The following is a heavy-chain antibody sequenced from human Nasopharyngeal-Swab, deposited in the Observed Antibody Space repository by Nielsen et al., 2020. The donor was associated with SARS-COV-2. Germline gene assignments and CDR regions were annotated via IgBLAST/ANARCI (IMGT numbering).Heavy chain of an antibody. J-gene: IGHJ6*02. D-gene: IGHD5-12*01. V-gene: IGHV3-7*01. Sequence: VRQAPGKGLEWVANIKQDGSEKYYVDSVKGRLTISRDNAKNSLYLQMNSLRAEDTAVYYCARTKWLRFGYYYGMDVWGQGTTVTVSS. CDR2: IKQDGSEK. CDR3: ARTKWLRFGYYYGMDV.